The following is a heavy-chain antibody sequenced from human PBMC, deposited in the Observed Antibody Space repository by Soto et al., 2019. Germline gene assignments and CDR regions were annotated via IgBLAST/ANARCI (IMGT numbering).Heavy chain of an antibody. CDR2: IYSDGST. J-gene: IGHJ4*02. CDR3: ANQRGGYDRDFDY. CDR1: GFTVTSNY. V-gene: IGHV3-66*01. Sequence: GGSLRLSCAASGFTVTSNYMSWVRQAPGKGLEWVSVIYSDGSTYYADSVKGRFTISRDNSKNTLYLQMNSLRAEDTAVYYCANQRGGYDRDFDYWGQGTLVTAPQ. D-gene: IGHD5-12*01.